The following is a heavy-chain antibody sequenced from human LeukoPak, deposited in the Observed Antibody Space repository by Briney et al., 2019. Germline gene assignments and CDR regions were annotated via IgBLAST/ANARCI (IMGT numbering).Heavy chain of an antibody. V-gene: IGHV4-59*01. CDR3: ARDRTGDRGDAFDI. CDR1: GGSISSYY. Sequence: SETLSLTCTVSGGSISSYYWSWIRQPPGKGLEWIGYIYYSGSTNYNPSLKSRVTISVDTSKNQFSLKLSSVTAADTAVYYCARDRTGDRGDAFDIWGQGTMVTVSS. D-gene: IGHD7-27*01. CDR2: IYYSGST. J-gene: IGHJ3*02.